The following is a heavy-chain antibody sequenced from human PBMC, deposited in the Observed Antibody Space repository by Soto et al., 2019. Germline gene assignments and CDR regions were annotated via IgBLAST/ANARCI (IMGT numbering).Heavy chain of an antibody. Sequence: GASVKVSCKASGYTFTSYSLSWVRQAPGQGLEWMGWVSAYNGKTNYAQKLQDRVTMTTDTSTTTAYMELRSLTSDDTAVYYCARSGARSSSGYYNYYYGMDVWGQGTTVTVSS. D-gene: IGHD3-22*01. J-gene: IGHJ6*02. V-gene: IGHV1-18*01. CDR3: ARSGARSSSGYYNYYYGMDV. CDR2: VSAYNGKT. CDR1: GYTFTSYS.